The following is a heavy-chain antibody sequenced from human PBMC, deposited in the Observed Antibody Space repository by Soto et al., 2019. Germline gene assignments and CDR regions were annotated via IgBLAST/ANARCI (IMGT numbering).Heavy chain of an antibody. D-gene: IGHD3-16*01. V-gene: IGHV3-11*01. CDR2: ISTSGSDI. CDR3: ARALRGIWGSFPSFDY. CDR1: GFNFSDYY. J-gene: IGHJ4*02. Sequence: QVQLVESGGNLVKPGGSLRLSCAASGFNFSDYYMSWIRQAPGKGLEWVSSISTSGSDIYSADSLKGRFTISRDNAKNSLLLQMNSLRAEDTAVYYCARALRGIWGSFPSFDYWGQGALVTVSS.